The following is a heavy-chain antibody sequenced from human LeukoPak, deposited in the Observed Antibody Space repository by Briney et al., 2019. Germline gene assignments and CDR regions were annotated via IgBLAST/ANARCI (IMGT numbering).Heavy chain of an antibody. CDR1: GGTFSSYA. D-gene: IGHD3-3*01. J-gene: IGHJ6*03. CDR3: ARVGRYYDFWSGYYGYYYYYMDV. Sequence: SVKVSCKASGGTFSSYAISWVRQAPGQGLEWMGGIIPIFGTANYAQKFQGRVTITADKSTSTAYMELSSLRSEDTAVYYCARVGRYYDFWSGYYGYYYYYMDVWGKGTTVTVSS. CDR2: IIPIFGTA. V-gene: IGHV1-69*06.